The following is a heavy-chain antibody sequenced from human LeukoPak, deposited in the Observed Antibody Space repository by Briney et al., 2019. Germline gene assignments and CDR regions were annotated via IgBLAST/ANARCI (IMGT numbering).Heavy chain of an antibody. D-gene: IGHD3-22*01. J-gene: IGHJ5*02. CDR2: INHSGST. CDR3: ARGRIDVYYYDSTDRAWFDP. Sequence: SETLSLTCTVSGGSVSSGTYYWSWIRQPPGKGLEWIGEINHSGSTNYNPSLKSRVTISVDTSKNQFSLKLSSVTAADTAVYYCARGRIDVYYYDSTDRAWFDPWGQGTLVTVSS. CDR1: GGSVSSGTYY. V-gene: IGHV4-39*07.